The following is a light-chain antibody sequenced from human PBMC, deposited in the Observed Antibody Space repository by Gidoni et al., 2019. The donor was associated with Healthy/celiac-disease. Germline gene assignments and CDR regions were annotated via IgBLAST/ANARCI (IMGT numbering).Light chain of an antibody. V-gene: IGLV4-69*01. CDR2: LNSDGSH. CDR1: SGHRSYA. CDR3: QTWGTGPYVV. J-gene: IGLJ2*01. Sequence: QLVLTQSPSASAYLGASVKLTCTLSSGHRSYAIAWHQQQPEKGPRYLMKLNSDGSHSKGDGIPDRFSGSSSGAERYLTISSLQSEDESDYYCQTWGTGPYVVFGGGTKLTVL.